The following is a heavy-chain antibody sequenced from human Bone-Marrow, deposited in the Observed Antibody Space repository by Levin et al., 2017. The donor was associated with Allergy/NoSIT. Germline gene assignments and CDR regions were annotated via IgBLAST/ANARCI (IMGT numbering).Heavy chain of an antibody. CDR2: IYYHGNT. V-gene: IGHV4-59*01. Sequence: SETLSLTCTVSGGSITYYYWSWIRQPPGKGLEWIGYIYYHGNTNYNPSLKSRVTISVDTSNSQFSLKLTSVTAADTAVYYCARAASQKNTFDPWGQGTLVTVSS. J-gene: IGHJ5*02. CDR3: ARAASQKNTFDP. CDR1: GGSITYYY.